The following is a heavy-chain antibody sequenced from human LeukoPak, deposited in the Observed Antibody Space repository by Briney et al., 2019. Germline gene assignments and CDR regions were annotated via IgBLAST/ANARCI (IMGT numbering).Heavy chain of an antibody. Sequence: AGGSLRLSCAASGFTFSNAWMSWVRQAPGKGLEWVAKMNEYGSEIFYVDSVKGRFTISRDNGKNSLYLQMNRLRAEDTAVYYCARPRGCGSSRCNNFDYWGQGTLVTVSS. J-gene: IGHJ4*02. V-gene: IGHV3-7*01. CDR3: ARPRGCGSSRCNNFDY. CDR2: MNEYGSEI. CDR1: GFTFSNAW. D-gene: IGHD2-2*01.